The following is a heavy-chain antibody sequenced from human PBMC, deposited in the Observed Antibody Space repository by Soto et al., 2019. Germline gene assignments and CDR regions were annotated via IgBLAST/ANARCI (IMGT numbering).Heavy chain of an antibody. Sequence: EVQLVESGGGLVKPGGSLRLSCAASGFTFSSYSMNWVRQAPGKGLEWVSSISSSSSYIYYADSVKGRFTISRDNAKNSLYLHMYSLRAEDTAVYYCTRDDSSSRGFDYWGQGTLVTVSS. V-gene: IGHV3-21*01. J-gene: IGHJ4*02. CDR3: TRDDSSSRGFDY. CDR1: GFTFSSYS. D-gene: IGHD6-6*01. CDR2: ISSSSSYI.